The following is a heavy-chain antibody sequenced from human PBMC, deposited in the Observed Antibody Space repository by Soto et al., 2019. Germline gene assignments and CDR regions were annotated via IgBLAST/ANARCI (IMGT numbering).Heavy chain of an antibody. CDR3: AKVSQNSGGNFY. D-gene: IGHD2-15*01. J-gene: IGHJ4*02. Sequence: PGGSLRLSCAASGFTFSNYAMSWVRQAPGKGLEWVSTTSTGGSSTYYADSVKGRFTISRDNSKNTLYLQMNSLRAEDTAVYYCAKVSQNSGGNFYFGQGXLVTVSS. CDR1: GFTFSNYA. CDR2: TSTGGSST. V-gene: IGHV3-23*01.